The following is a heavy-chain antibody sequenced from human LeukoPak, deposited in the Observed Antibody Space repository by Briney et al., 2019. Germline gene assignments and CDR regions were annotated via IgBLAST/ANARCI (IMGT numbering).Heavy chain of an antibody. J-gene: IGHJ4*02. CDR3: ASPIFGVVI. CDR2: IWYDGSNK. V-gene: IGHV3-33*01. D-gene: IGHD3-3*01. Sequence: PGGSLRLSCAASGFTFSSYGMHWVRQAPGKGLEWVAVIWYDGSNKYYADSVKGRFTISRDNSKNTLYLQMNSLRAEDTAVYYCASPIFGVVIWGQGTLVTVSS. CDR1: GFTFSSYG.